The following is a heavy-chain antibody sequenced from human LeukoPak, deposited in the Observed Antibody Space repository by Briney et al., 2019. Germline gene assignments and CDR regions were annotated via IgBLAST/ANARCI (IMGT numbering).Heavy chain of an antibody. CDR3: ARGKGDNWFDP. Sequence: GRSLRLSCAASGITFSSYAMHWVRQAPGKGLEWVAVISYDGSNKYYADSVKGRFTISRDNSKNTLYLQMNSLRAEDTAVYYCARGKGDNWFDPWGQGTLVTVSS. CDR1: GITFSSYA. J-gene: IGHJ5*02. D-gene: IGHD3-16*01. CDR2: ISYDGSNK. V-gene: IGHV3-30*01.